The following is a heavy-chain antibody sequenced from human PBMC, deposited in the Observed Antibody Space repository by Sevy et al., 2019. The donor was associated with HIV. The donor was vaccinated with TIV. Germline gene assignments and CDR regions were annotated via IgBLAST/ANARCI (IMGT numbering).Heavy chain of an antibody. CDR3: TRWNGAESIFDY. V-gene: IGHV3-49*04. Sequence: GGSLRLSCTVSGFTFGDYCMSWVRQAPGKGLEWVAFLKSKAHGGTLDYAASVKVRFTISRDDSKNIAHLQMNDLRAEDTAIYYCTRWNGAESIFDYWGQGALVTVSS. D-gene: IGHD1-1*01. CDR1: GFTFGDYC. J-gene: IGHJ4*02. CDR2: LKSKAHGGTL.